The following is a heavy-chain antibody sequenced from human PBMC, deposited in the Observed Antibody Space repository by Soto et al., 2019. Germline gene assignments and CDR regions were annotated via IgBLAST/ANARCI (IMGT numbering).Heavy chain of an antibody. CDR2: ISAFNGYT. D-gene: IGHD2-21*01. CDR3: ARGRGVVIPAGTPDAFDV. CDR1: GYIFNKYG. V-gene: IGHV1-18*01. J-gene: IGHJ3*01. Sequence: ASVKVSCKASGYIFNKYGFNWVRQAPGQGLEWMGRISAFNGYTNFAQKFQGRVTLTTDTSTNTAYMELSSLRSDDTAIYYCARGRGVVIPAGTPDAFDVWGQGAMVTVSS.